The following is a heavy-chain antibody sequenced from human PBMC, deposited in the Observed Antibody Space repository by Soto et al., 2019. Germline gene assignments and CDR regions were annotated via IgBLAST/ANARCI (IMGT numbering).Heavy chain of an antibody. J-gene: IGHJ6*02. CDR1: GGCLSGYY. CDR2: INHSGST. V-gene: IGHV4-34*01. Sequence: EVLTVTCADYGGCLSGYYCSMIRQPPGKGLEWIGEINHSGSTNYNPSLKSRVTISVDTSKNQFSLKLSSVTAADTAVYYCARDRVRFLEWAPDYYYGMDVWGQGTTVTVSS. D-gene: IGHD3-3*01. CDR3: ARDRVRFLEWAPDYYYGMDV.